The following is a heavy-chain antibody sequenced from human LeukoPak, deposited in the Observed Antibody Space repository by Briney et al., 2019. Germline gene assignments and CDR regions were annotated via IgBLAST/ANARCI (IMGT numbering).Heavy chain of an antibody. CDR2: INHSGST. J-gene: IGHJ2*01. CDR3: ASSIAAVGWYFDL. V-gene: IGHV4-34*01. Sequence: SETLSLTCTVSGGSISSYYWSWIRQPPGKGLEWIGEINHSGSTNYNPSLKSRVTISVDTSKNQFSLKLSSVTAADTAVYYCASSIAAVGWYFDLWGRGTLVTVSS. D-gene: IGHD6-6*01. CDR1: GGSISSYY.